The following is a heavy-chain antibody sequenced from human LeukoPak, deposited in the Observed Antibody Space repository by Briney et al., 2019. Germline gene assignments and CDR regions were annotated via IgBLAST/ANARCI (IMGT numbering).Heavy chain of an antibody. CDR2: INPNSGGT. D-gene: IGHD4-17*01. CDR1: GYTFTGYY. Sequence: ASVKVSCKASGYTFTGYYMHWVRQAPGQGLEWMGWINPNSGGTNYAQKFQGRVTMTRDTSISTAYMELSSLRSEDTAVYYCASSQRPATVTSYYFDYWGQGTLVTVSS. V-gene: IGHV1-2*02. CDR3: ASSQRPATVTSYYFDY. J-gene: IGHJ4*02.